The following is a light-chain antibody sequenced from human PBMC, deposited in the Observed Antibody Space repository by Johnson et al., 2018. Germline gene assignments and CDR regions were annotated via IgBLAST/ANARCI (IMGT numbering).Light chain of an antibody. Sequence: QSVLTQPPSVSAAPGQKVTISCSGSSSNIGNNYVSWYQQLPGTAPKLLIYENNKRPSGIPDRFSGSKSGTSATLGITGLQTGDEAHYYCGTWDSSLSAGNVFGTGTNLTVL. V-gene: IGLV1-51*02. J-gene: IGLJ1*01. CDR1: SSNIGNNY. CDR3: GTWDSSLSAGNV. CDR2: ENN.